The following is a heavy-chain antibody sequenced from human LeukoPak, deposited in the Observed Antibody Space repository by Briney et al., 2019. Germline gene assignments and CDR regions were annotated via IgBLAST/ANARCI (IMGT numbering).Heavy chain of an antibody. Sequence: GGSLRLSCAASGFTFSSYAMSWVRQAPGKGLEWVSAISGSGGSTYYADSVKGRFTISRDNSKNTLYLQMNSLRAEDTAVYYCATDAAIFGVVGYYYYGMDVWAEGPRSPSP. J-gene: IGHJ6*02. CDR1: GFTFSSYA. CDR3: ATDAAIFGVVGYYYYGMDV. D-gene: IGHD3-3*01. V-gene: IGHV3-23*01. CDR2: ISGSGGST.